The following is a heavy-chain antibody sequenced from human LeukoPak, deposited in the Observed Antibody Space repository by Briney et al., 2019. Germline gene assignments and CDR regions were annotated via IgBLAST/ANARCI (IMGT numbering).Heavy chain of an antibody. CDR3: ARDAGSYHWFDP. D-gene: IGHD3-10*01. CDR1: GYTFTGYY. Sequence: ASVKVSCKASGYTFTGYYMHWVRQAPGQGLEWMGWINPNSGNTNYAQKLQGRVTMTTDTSTSTAYMELRSLRSDDTAVYYCARDAGSYHWFDPWGQGTLVTVSS. CDR2: INPNSGNT. V-gene: IGHV1-18*04. J-gene: IGHJ5*02.